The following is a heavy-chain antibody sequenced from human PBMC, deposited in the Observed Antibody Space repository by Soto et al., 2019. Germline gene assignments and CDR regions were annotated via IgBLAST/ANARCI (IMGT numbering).Heavy chain of an antibody. CDR1: GGSISNYY. CDR3: GSGVNWFDP. CDR2: MYYNGNI. Sequence: SETLSLTCNVSGGSISNYYWTWVRQSPEKGLEWIGYMYYNGNINYNASLKSRVTISIDRSKNQFSLTLKSVTAADTAVDYCGSGVNWFDPCGQGVLVTASS. V-gene: IGHV4-59*01. J-gene: IGHJ5*02. D-gene: IGHD3-16*01.